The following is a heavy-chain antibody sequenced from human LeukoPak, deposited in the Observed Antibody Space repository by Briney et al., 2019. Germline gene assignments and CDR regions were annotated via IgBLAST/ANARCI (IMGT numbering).Heavy chain of an antibody. Sequence: SETLSLTGAVYGGSFSGYYWSWIRQPPGKGLEWIGEINHSGSTNYNPSLKSRVTISVDTSKNQFSLKLSSVTAADTAVYYCARRSYYGSGSYYAPLNYWGQGTLVTVSS. J-gene: IGHJ4*02. CDR1: GGSFSGYY. CDR3: ARRSYYGSGSYYAPLNY. CDR2: INHSGST. V-gene: IGHV4-34*01. D-gene: IGHD3-10*01.